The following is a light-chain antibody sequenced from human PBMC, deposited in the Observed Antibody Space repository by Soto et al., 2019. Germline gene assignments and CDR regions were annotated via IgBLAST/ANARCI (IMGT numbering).Light chain of an antibody. CDR1: SSDVGGYNF. V-gene: IGLV2-8*01. CDR3: SSYAGSSTLV. CDR2: EVS. J-gene: IGLJ2*01. Sequence: QSALTQPPSASGSPGQSVTISCTGTSSDVGGYNFVSWSQQHPGKAPKLMIYEVSKRPSGVPDRFSGSKSGNTASLTVSGLQAEDEADYYCSSYAGSSTLVFGGGTKLTVL.